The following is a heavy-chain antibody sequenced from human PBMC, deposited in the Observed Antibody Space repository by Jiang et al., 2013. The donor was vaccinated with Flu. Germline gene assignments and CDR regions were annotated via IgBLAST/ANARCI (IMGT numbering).Heavy chain of an antibody. Sequence: EVQLVESGGGLVQPGGSLRLSCAASGFTFSSYSMNWVRQAPGKGLEWVSYISSSSSTIYYADSVKGRFTISRDNAKNSLYLQMNSLRDEDTAVYYCARGIGGDYGSYYYYMDVWGKGTTVTVSS. CDR1: GFTFSSYS. CDR3: ARGIGGDYGSYYYYMDV. D-gene: IGHD4-17*01. V-gene: IGHV3-48*02. CDR2: ISSSSSTI. J-gene: IGHJ6*03.